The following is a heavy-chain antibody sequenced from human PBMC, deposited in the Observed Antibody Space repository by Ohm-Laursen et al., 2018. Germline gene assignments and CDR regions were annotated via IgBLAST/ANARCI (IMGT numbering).Heavy chain of an antibody. J-gene: IGHJ4*02. CDR1: GGSISSYY. Sequence: SETLSLTCTVSGGSISSYYWSWIRQPPGKGLEWIGYIYYSGSTNYNPSLKSRVTISVDTSKNQFSLQLRLVTAADTAVYHCAGAPNLYYFDYWGQGTLVTVSS. CDR2: IYYSGST. V-gene: IGHV4-59*08. CDR3: AGAPNLYYFDY. D-gene: IGHD1-26*01.